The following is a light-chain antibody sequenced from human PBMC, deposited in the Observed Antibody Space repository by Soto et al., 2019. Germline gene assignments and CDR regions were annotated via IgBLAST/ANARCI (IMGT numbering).Light chain of an antibody. CDR2: DVI. V-gene: IGLV2-11*01. J-gene: IGLJ1*01. CDR1: SSDVGTYTY. CDR3: CSYAGSYTHV. Sequence: QSVLTQPRSVSGSPGQSVTISCTGTSSDVGTYTYVSWYQQHPGKAPKLIICDVIKRPSGVPDRFSGSESGNTASLTISGLQAEDEADYYCCSYAGSYTHVFGTGTKVTVL.